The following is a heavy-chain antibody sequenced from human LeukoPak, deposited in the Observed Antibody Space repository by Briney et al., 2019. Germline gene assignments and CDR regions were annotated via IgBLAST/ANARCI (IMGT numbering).Heavy chain of an antibody. Sequence: GGSLRLSCAASGFTFSSYGMHWVRQAPGKGLEWVAFIRYDGSNKYYADSVKGRFTISRDNSKNTLYLQMNSLRAEDTAVYYCAKDTSTIGSLNFDYWGQGTLVTVSS. CDR2: IRYDGSNK. J-gene: IGHJ4*02. D-gene: IGHD1-26*01. CDR3: AKDTSTIGSLNFDY. V-gene: IGHV3-30*02. CDR1: GFTFSSYG.